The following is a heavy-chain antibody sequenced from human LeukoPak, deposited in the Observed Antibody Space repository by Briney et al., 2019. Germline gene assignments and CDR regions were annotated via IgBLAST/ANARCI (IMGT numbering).Heavy chain of an antibody. CDR1: GFTFSSYG. Sequence: GGSLRLSCAASGFTFSSYGMHWVRQAPGKGLEWVAFIRYDGSNKYYADSVKGRFTISRDNSKNTLYLQMNSLRAEDTAVYYCAKDTEGRHYYFDYWGQGTLVTVSS. CDR3: AKDTEGRHYYFDY. CDR2: IRYDGSNK. V-gene: IGHV3-30*02. J-gene: IGHJ4*02. D-gene: IGHD4-17*01.